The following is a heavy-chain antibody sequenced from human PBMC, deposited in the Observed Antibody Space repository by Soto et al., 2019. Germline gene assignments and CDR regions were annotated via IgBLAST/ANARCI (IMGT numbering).Heavy chain of an antibody. CDR3: ARESLEWPSYYYYYMDV. J-gene: IGHJ6*03. CDR1: GFTFSSYG. Sequence: QVQLVESGGGVVQPGRSLRLSCAASGFTFSSYGMHWVRQAPGKGLEWVAVIWYDGSNKYYADSVKGRFTISRDNSKNTLYLQMNSLRAEDTAVYYCARESLEWPSYYYYYMDVWGKGTTVTVSS. D-gene: IGHD3-3*01. V-gene: IGHV3-33*08. CDR2: IWYDGSNK.